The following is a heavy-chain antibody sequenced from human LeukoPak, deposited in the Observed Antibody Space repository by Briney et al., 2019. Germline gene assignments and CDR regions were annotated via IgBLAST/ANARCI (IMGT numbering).Heavy chain of an antibody. J-gene: IGHJ4*02. V-gene: IGHV1/OR15-1*04. D-gene: IGHD3-9*01. Sequence: EASVEVSFKASGYIFTDYYMHWVRQAPGQELGWMGRINPNSGGTNYAQKFQGRVTMTRDTSISTAYMELSRLRSDDTAVYYCARQLSYYDTLTGSALNHFDFWGQGTLVTVSS. CDR2: INPNSGGT. CDR3: ARQLSYYDTLTGSALNHFDF. CDR1: GYIFTDYY.